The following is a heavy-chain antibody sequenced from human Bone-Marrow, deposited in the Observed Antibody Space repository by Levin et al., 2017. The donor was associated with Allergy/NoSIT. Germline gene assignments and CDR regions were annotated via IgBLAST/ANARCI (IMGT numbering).Heavy chain of an antibody. CDR1: GYIFTGYY. CDR2: VSINSGDK. D-gene: IGHD3-10*01. V-gene: IGHV1-2*02. Sequence: ASVKVSCKTSGYIFTGYYIHWVRQAPGQGLEWMSWVSINSGDKKSSQKFKGRVTMTWDTSIDTVYMELTSLTSDDTAVYYCLREEGYGPRNYYFDYWGQGTLVTVSS. CDR3: LREEGYGPRNYYFDY. J-gene: IGHJ4*02.